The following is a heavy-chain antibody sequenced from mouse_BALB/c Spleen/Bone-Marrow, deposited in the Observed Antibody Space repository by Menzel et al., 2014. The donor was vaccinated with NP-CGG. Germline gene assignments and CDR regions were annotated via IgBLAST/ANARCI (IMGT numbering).Heavy chain of an antibody. J-gene: IGHJ3*01. CDR2: ISPGNGDI. V-gene: IGHV1S53*02. CDR3: KSNNYGSSRGFVY. Sequence: QVQLQQSDAELVKPGASVKISCKASGYTFTDHAIHWVKQKPEQGLEWIGYISPGNGDIKYNEKFKGKATLTADKSSSTAYMQPNSLTSEDAAVYFCKSNNYGSSRGFVYWGQGTLVTVSA. D-gene: IGHD1-1*01. CDR1: GYTFTDHA.